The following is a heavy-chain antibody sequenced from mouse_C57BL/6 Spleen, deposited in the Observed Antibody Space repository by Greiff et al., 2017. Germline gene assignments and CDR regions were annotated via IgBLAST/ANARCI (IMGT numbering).Heavy chain of an antibody. V-gene: IGHV1-74*01. Sequence: VQLVESGAELVKPGASVKVSCKASGYTFTSYGMHWVKQRPGQGLEWIGMIHPSDSDTNYNQKFKGKATLTVDKSSSTAYMQLSSLTSEDSAVYYCAIQVVSYDYDIDYWGQGTTLTVSS. J-gene: IGHJ2*01. D-gene: IGHD2-4*01. CDR1: GYTFTSYG. CDR3: AIQVVSYDYDIDY. CDR2: IHPSDSDT.